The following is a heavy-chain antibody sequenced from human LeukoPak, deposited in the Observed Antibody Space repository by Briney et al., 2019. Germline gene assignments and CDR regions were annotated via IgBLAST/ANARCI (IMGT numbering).Heavy chain of an antibody. J-gene: IGHJ3*02. Sequence: GASVKVSCKGSGYTFTNYAMNWVRQAPGQGLEWMGWINTNTGNPTYAQGFTGRCVFSLDASVNTAYLQISSLKAEDTAVYYCARTRHCTSTSCSGGRGAYDIWGQGTLVTVSS. CDR1: GYTFTNYA. V-gene: IGHV7-4-1*02. D-gene: IGHD2-2*01. CDR2: INTNTGNP. CDR3: ARTRHCTSTSCSGGRGAYDI.